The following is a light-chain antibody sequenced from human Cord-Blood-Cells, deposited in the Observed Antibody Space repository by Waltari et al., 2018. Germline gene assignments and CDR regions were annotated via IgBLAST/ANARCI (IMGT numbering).Light chain of an antibody. J-gene: IGKJ2*01. CDR3: QQYGSSPPYT. CDR1: PSVSSSY. Sequence: EIVLTEPLGTLSFSPGESATLSRRASPSVSSSYLGWYQQKPDQSPRLLIYGASSRATGIPDRFSGSGSGTDFTHTISRLEPEDFAVYYCQQYGSSPPYTFGQGTKLEIK. V-gene: IGKV3-20*01. CDR2: GAS.